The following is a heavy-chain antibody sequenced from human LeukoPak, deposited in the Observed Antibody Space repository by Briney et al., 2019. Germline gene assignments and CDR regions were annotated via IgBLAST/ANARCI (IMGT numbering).Heavy chain of an antibody. J-gene: IGHJ4*02. Sequence: GGSLRLSCAASGFTFSSYAMSWVRQAPGKGLEWVSAISGSGGSTYYADSVKGRFTISRDNSKNTLYLQMNSLRAEDTAVYYCASSLGCSSTSCFDYWGQGTLVTVSS. CDR2: ISGSGGST. CDR1: GFTFSSYA. D-gene: IGHD2-2*01. V-gene: IGHV3-23*01. CDR3: ASSLGCSSTSCFDY.